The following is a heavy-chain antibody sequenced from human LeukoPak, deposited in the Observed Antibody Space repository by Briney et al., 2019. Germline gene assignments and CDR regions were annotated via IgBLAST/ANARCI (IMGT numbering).Heavy chain of an antibody. CDR3: AREKWELLWYFDL. Sequence: ASVKVSCKASGYTFTGYYMHWVRQAPGQGLEWMGWINPNSGGTNYAQKLQGRVTMTTDTSTSTAYMELRSLRSDDTAVYYCAREKWELLWYFDLWGRGTLVTVSS. CDR1: GYTFTGYY. V-gene: IGHV1-2*02. CDR2: INPNSGGT. D-gene: IGHD1-26*01. J-gene: IGHJ2*01.